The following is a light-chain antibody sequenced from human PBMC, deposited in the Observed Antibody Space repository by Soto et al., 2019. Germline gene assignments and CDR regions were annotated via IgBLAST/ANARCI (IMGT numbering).Light chain of an antibody. CDR1: SSDVGSYDY. V-gene: IGLV2-11*01. Sequence: QPVLIQPPSVSGSPGQSVTISCTGTSSDVGSYDYVSWYQQHPGTVPKPMIYNVTTQPSGVPDRFSRSRSGNSTSMTISGLPAAHEADYSCCSFSSSATYVFETGTKLTVL. CDR3: CSFSSSATYV. CDR2: NVT. J-gene: IGLJ1*01.